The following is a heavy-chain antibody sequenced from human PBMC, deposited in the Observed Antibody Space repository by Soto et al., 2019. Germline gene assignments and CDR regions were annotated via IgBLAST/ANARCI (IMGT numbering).Heavy chain of an antibody. CDR1: GYSFTSYW. D-gene: IGHD2-2*02. CDR2: IYPGDSDT. CDR3: ARQVRRVDCSSTSCYIDY. V-gene: IGHV5-51*01. J-gene: IGHJ4*02. Sequence: HGESLKISCKGSGYSFTSYWIGWVRQMPGKGLEWMEIIYPGDSDTRYSPSFQGQVTISADKSISTAYLQWSSLKASDTAMYYCARQVRRVDCSSTSCYIDYWGQGTPVTVSS.